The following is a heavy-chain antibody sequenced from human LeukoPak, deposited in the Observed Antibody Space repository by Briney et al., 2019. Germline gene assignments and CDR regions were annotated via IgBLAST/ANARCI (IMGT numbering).Heavy chain of an antibody. D-gene: IGHD6-19*01. CDR1: GGSISIGGYS. Sequence: PSETLCLTCTVAGGSISIGGYSWGWIRQHPGKGLEWIGYIYYSGNTYYNPSLKSRVTISVDTSKNQFSLKLSSVTAADTAVYYCARGIGSGWFNWGQGTLVTVSS. V-gene: IGHV4-31*03. J-gene: IGHJ4*02. CDR2: IYYSGNT. CDR3: ARGIGSGWFN.